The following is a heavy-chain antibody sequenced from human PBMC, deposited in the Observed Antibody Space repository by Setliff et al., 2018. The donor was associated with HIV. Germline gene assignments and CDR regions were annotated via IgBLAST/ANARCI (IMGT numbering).Heavy chain of an antibody. J-gene: IGHJ2*01. CDR3: ARDDHYYDSGSYYSDWYFDL. D-gene: IGHD3-10*01. CDR1: GGTFSNYA. Sequence: ASVKVSCKASGGTFSNYAFSWVRQAPGQGLEWMGGIIPIFGSTKYAQKFQGRVTISADESTTTADMELSSLRSKDTAVYYCARDDHYYDSGSYYSDWYFDLWGRGTLVTVSS. CDR2: IIPIFGST. V-gene: IGHV1-69*13.